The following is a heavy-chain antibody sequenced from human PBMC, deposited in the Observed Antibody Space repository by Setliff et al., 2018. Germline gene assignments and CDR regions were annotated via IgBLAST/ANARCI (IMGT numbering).Heavy chain of an antibody. D-gene: IGHD2-15*01. V-gene: IGHV4-34*12. J-gene: IGHJ4*02. CDR1: GGSFSGYY. Sequence: PSETLSLTCAVYGGSFSGYYWSWIRQPPGKRLERIGEIIHSGSTNYNLSLKSRVTISMDTSKNQFSLKVSSVTAADTAVYYCARSFSRSEKFLPDYWGQGALVTVSS. CDR2: IIHSGST. CDR3: ARSFSRSEKFLPDY.